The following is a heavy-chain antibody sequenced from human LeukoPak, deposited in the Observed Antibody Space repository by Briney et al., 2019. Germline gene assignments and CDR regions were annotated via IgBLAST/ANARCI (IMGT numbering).Heavy chain of an antibody. V-gene: IGHV6-1*01. CDR1: GDSVSSNSAA. CDR3: ARDGKWNY. D-gene: IGHD1-26*01. CDR2: TYYRSKWYN. J-gene: IGHJ4*02. Sequence: SQTLSLTCAISGDSVSSNSAAWYWIRQSPSRGLEWLGRTYYRSKWYNDYAVSVKGRIAINPDTAKNQFSLHLNSVTPEDTAVYYCARDGKWNYWGQGTLVTVSS.